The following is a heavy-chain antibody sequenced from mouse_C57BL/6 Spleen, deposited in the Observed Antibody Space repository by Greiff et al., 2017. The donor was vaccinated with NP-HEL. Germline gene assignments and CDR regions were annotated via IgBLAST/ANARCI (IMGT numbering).Heavy chain of an antibody. V-gene: IGHV1-82*01. D-gene: IGHD3-1*01. Sequence: LVESGPELVKPGASVKISCKASGYAFSSSWMNWVKQRPGKGLEWIGRIYPGDGDTNYNGKFKGKATLTADKSSSTAYVQLSSLTSEDSAVYFCARTGDPSLLDYWGQGTTLTVSS. CDR1: GYAFSSSW. CDR3: ARTGDPSLLDY. CDR2: IYPGDGDT. J-gene: IGHJ2*01.